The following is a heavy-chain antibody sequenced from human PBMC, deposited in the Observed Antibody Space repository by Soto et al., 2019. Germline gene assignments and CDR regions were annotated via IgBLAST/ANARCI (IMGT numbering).Heavy chain of an antibody. Sequence: SETLSLTCAVYGGSFSGYYWSWIRQPPGKGLEWIGEINHSGSTNYNPSLKSRVTISVDTSKNQFSLKLSSVAAADTAVYYCARGRYSGYDRKSTRFDYWGQGTLVTVSS. V-gene: IGHV4-34*01. CDR3: ARGRYSGYDRKSTRFDY. CDR2: INHSGST. CDR1: GGSFSGYY. J-gene: IGHJ4*02. D-gene: IGHD5-12*01.